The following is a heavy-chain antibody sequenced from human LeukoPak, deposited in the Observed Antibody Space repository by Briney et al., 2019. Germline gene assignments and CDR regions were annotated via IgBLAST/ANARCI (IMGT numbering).Heavy chain of an antibody. CDR2: IKHDESEK. D-gene: IGHD3-16*01. V-gene: IGHV3-7*01. Sequence: GGSLRLSCAASGFSFNSDWMDWVRQAPGKGLEWVANIKHDESEKNYLDSVKGRFTISRDNAQNSLYLQMNGLRVEDTAVYYCTRRLNDWGQGTLVTVSS. CDR1: GFSFNSDW. J-gene: IGHJ4*02. CDR3: TRRLND.